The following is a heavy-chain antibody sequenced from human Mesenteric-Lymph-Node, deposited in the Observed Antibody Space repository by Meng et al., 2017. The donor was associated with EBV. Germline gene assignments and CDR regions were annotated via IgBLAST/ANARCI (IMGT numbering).Heavy chain of an antibody. CDR3: ATGWGKANY. CDR1: GASFSAYY. Sequence: QGKLRRWGAGLLKPSETLAPTCDVSGASFSAYYWRWIRQPPGRGLEWIGDVIHSGNTSYSPSLKSRVTISVDMSKRQFSLKLRSMTAADTAVYYCATGWGKANYWGQGTLVTVSS. D-gene: IGHD3-16*01. J-gene: IGHJ4*02. CDR2: VIHSGNT. V-gene: IGHV4-34*12.